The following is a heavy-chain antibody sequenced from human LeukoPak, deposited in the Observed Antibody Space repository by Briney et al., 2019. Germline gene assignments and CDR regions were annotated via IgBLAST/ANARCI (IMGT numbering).Heavy chain of an antibody. D-gene: IGHD3-3*01. CDR2: IKSKTDGGTT. J-gene: IGHJ3*02. Sequence: GGSLRLSCAASGFTFSNAWMSWVRQAPGKGLEWVGRIKSKTDGGTTDYAAPVKGRFTISRDDSKNTLYLQMNSLKTEDTAVYYCTSRRSHDFWSGLDAFDIWGQGTMVTVSS. CDR3: TSRRSHDFWSGLDAFDI. V-gene: IGHV3-15*01. CDR1: GFTFSNAW.